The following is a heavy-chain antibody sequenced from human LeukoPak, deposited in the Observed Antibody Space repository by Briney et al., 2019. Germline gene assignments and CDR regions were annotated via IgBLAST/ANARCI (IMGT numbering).Heavy chain of an antibody. CDR3: AKDPVVPAAIDADY. CDR1: GFTFSSYG. J-gene: IGHJ4*02. CDR2: IRYDRSNK. V-gene: IGHV3-30*02. D-gene: IGHD2-2*01. Sequence: GGSLRLSCAASGFTFSSYGMHWVRQAPGKGLEWVAFIRYDRSNKYYADSVKGRFTISRDNSKNTLYLQMNSLRAEDTAVYYCAKDPVVPAAIDADYWGQGTLVTVSS.